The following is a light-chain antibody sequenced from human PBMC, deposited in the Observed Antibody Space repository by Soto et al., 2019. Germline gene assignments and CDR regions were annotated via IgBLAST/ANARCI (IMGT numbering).Light chain of an antibody. CDR1: QSVSSN. V-gene: IGKV3-15*01. J-gene: IGKJ5*01. CDR2: GAS. Sequence: IVMTQSPATRSVSPGERATLSCRASQSVSSNLAWYQQKPGQAPRLLIYGASTRATGIPARFSGSGSGTEFTLTISSLQSEDFAVYYCQQYGGSPISFGQGTRLEIK. CDR3: QQYGGSPIS.